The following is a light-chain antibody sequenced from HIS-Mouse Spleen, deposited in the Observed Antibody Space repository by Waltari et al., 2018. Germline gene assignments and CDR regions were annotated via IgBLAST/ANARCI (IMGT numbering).Light chain of an antibody. Sequence: NFMLTQPHSVSESPGKTVTISCTGSSGSIASNYVQWYQQRPGSAPTTVIYEDNQRPPGVPVRFSGSIDSSSNSASLTISGLKTEDEADYYCQSYDSSNWVFGGGTKLTVL. CDR3: QSYDSSNWV. V-gene: IGLV6-57*02. J-gene: IGLJ3*02. CDR1: SGSIASNY. CDR2: EDN.